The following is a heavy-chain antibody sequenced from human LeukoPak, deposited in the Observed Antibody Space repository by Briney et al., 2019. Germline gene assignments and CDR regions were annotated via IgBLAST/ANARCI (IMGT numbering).Heavy chain of an antibody. CDR1: GFTFSSYA. CDR3: AKDLMGSITIFGVVIPSPFDY. D-gene: IGHD3-3*01. CDR2: ISGSGGST. Sequence: GGSLRLSCAASGFTFSSYAMSWVRQAPGKGLEWVSAISGSGGSTYYADSVKGRFTISRDNSKNTLYLQMNSLRAGDTAVYYCAKDLMGSITIFGVVIPSPFDYWGQGTLVTVSS. J-gene: IGHJ4*02. V-gene: IGHV3-23*01.